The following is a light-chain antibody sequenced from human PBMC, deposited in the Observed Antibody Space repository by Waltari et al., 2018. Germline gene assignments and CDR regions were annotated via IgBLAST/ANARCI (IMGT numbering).Light chain of an antibody. CDR2: VNSDGSH. CDR3: QTGGHGTWG. V-gene: IGLV4-69*01. Sequence: LVLPQSPSASASPGASVKLTCTLTSGPSTTILACHHQQPEKGPRYLMKVNSDGSHSKGDQIPDRFSGSSSGAEHYLTISSLQSEDEADYYCQTGGHGTWGFGGGTKLTVL. CDR1: SGPSTTI. J-gene: IGLJ3*02.